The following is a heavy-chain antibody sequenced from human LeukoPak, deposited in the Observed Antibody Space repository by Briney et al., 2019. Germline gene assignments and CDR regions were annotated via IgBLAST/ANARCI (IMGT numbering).Heavy chain of an antibody. D-gene: IGHD2-21*02. J-gene: IGHJ5*02. Sequence: GGSLRLSCAASGFTFSCYSMNWVRQAPGKGLEWVSSISSSSSYIYYADSVKGRFTISRDNAKNSLYLQMNSLRAEDAAVYYCARDQGDYWFDPWGQGTLVTVSS. CDR2: ISSSSSYI. V-gene: IGHV3-21*01. CDR1: GFTFSCYS. CDR3: ARDQGDYWFDP.